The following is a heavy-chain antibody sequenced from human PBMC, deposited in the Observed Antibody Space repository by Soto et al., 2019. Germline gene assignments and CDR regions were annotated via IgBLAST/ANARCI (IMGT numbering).Heavy chain of an antibody. CDR2: IYYSGST. V-gene: IGHV4-59*01. J-gene: IGHJ5*02. CDR1: GGSISSYY. D-gene: IGHD1-1*01. Sequence: SETLSLTCTVSGGSISSYYWSWIRQPPGKGLEWIGYIYYSGSTNYNPSLKSRVTISVDTSKNQFSLKLSSVTAADTAVYYCARDQLEGNWFDPWAQGTLVTVSS. CDR3: ARDQLEGNWFDP.